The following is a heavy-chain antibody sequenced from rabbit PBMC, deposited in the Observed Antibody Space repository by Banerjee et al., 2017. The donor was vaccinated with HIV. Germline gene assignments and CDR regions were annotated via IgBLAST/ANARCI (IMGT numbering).Heavy chain of an antibody. J-gene: IGHJ4*01. CDR1: GFSFSSGYY. CDR2: IGTSSGST. CDR3: AKDQWDDYGDANL. Sequence: QEQLVESGGGLVKPGASLTLTCKASGFSFSSGYYMCWVRQAPGKGLEWVACIGTSSGSTWYASWAKGRFTISETSSTVTLQMTSLTVADTATYFCAKDQWDDYGDANLWGQGTLVTVS. D-gene: IGHD2-1*01. V-gene: IGHV1S45*01.